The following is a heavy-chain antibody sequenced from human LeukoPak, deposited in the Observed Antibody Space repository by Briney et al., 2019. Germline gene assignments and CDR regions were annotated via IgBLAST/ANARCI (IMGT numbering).Heavy chain of an antibody. CDR3: ARGPGGGDY. V-gene: IGHV4-34*01. J-gene: IGHJ4*02. Sequence: SETLSLTCAVYGGSFSGYYWSWIRQPPGKGLEWIGEINHRGSTNYNPSLKSRVTISVDTSKNQFSLKLSSVTAADTAVYYCARGPGGGDYWGQGTLVTVSS. D-gene: IGHD6-25*01. CDR1: GGSFSGYY. CDR2: INHRGST.